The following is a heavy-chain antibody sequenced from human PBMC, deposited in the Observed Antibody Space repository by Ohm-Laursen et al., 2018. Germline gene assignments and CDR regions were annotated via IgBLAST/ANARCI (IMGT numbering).Heavy chain of an antibody. CDR1: GFTFPNYA. J-gene: IGHJ3*02. V-gene: IGHV3-9*01. CDR3: AKVLAGGYGFDM. Sequence: SLRLSCTASGFTFPNYAIHWVRQAPGKGLEWVSGVSWSSDTTGYAVSVKGRFTITRDNAKNSLYLEMNSLRPEDTALYYCAKVLAGGYGFDMWGQGTMVTVSS. CDR2: VSWSSDTT. D-gene: IGHD2-15*01.